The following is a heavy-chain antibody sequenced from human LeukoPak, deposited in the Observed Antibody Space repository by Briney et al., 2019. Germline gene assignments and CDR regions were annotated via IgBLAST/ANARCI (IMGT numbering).Heavy chain of an antibody. Sequence: SETLSLTCAVYGGSLSDHYWSWFRQPPGKGLEWIGEINPRGSTIYNPSLKSRVTISVDTSKNQFSLNLSSVTVADTAVYYCAREPGYCSGGSCYGGWFDPWGQGTLVTVSS. D-gene: IGHD2-15*01. V-gene: IGHV4-34*01. J-gene: IGHJ5*02. CDR1: GGSLSDHY. CDR2: INPRGST. CDR3: AREPGYCSGGSCYGGWFDP.